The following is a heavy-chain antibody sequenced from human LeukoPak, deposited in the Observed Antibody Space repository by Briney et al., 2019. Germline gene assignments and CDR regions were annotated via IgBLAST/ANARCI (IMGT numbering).Heavy chain of an antibody. CDR2: IKEDGREK. J-gene: IGHJ4*02. CDR1: GFTFSNYW. Sequence: PGGSLRLSCAASGFTFSNYWMSWVRQAPGKGLEWVANIKEDGREKYYVDSVKGRFTISRDNAKNSLYLQMNSLRAEDTAVYYCAREDRDGYNRDWGQGTLVTVSS. CDR3: AREDRDGYNRD. V-gene: IGHV3-7*01. D-gene: IGHD5-24*01.